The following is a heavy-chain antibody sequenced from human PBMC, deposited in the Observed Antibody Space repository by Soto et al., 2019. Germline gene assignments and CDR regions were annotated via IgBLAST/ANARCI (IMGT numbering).Heavy chain of an antibody. D-gene: IGHD2-21*02. CDR3: ARDPVAYCGGDCRTFDY. CDR2: ISYDGSNK. CDR1: GFTFSSYA. Sequence: QVQLVESGGGVVQPGRSLRLSCAASGFTFSSYAMHWVRQAPGKGLEWVAVISYDGSNKYYADSVKGRFTISRDNSKNTLYMQMKSLRAEDTAVYYCARDPVAYCGGDCRTFDYLGQGTLVNVSS. V-gene: IGHV3-30-3*01. J-gene: IGHJ4*02.